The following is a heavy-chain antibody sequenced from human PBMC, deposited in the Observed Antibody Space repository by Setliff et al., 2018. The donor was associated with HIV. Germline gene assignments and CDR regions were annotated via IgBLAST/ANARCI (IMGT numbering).Heavy chain of an antibody. CDR3: ARSLVPSGYYYGRHAFDT. Sequence: PSETLSLTCTVSGGSIRGHYWSWIRQSPGKGLEWIGNIYYSGNTNYNPSFKSRVTISVDTSKNQFSLRVNSVTAADTAVYYCARSLVPSGYYYGRHAFDTWGQGTKVTVSS. CDR2: IYYSGNT. V-gene: IGHV4-59*08. J-gene: IGHJ3*02. D-gene: IGHD3-22*01. CDR1: GGSIRGHY.